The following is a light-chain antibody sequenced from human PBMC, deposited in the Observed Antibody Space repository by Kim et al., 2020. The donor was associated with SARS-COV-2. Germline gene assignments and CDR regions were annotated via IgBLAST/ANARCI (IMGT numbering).Light chain of an antibody. CDR2: SNT. Sequence: VTRPSTGRSSHSGARYNVPCTQHITGTTPNPQIYSNTSRPSGVPDRFSGTKSGASASLAITGLQADAEADYYCQSYDSSLSLWVFGGGTQLTVL. J-gene: IGLJ3*02. CDR1: SSHSGARYN. CDR3: QSYDSSLSLWV. V-gene: IGLV1-40*03.